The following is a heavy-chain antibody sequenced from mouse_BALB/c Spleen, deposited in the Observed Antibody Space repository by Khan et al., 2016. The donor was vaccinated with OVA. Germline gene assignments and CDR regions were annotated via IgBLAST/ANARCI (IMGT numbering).Heavy chain of an antibody. CDR1: GYSITTNYA. CDR3: AKKNYYGYVVDY. V-gene: IGHV3-2*02. Sequence: VQLKQSGPGLVKPSQSLSLTCTVTGYSITTNYAWDWIRQFPGNKLEWMGYISYSGSTSYNPYLKSRISISLDTSKNQFFLQLNSVTTEDTATDYCAKKNYYGYVVDYWGQGTSVTVSS. D-gene: IGHD1-1*01. CDR2: ISYSGST. J-gene: IGHJ4*01.